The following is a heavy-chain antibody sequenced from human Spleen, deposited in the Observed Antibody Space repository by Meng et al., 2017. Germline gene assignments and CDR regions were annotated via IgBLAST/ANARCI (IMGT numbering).Heavy chain of an antibody. Sequence: SLKISCAASGFTFDDYAMHWVRQAPGKGLEWVSGISWNSGSIGYADSVKGRFTISRDNAKNPLYLQMNSLRAEDTALYYCAKGPNYGDSSVDAFDIWGQGTMVTVSS. CDR3: AKGPNYGDSSVDAFDI. D-gene: IGHD4-17*01. J-gene: IGHJ3*02. CDR1: GFTFDDYA. CDR2: ISWNSGSI. V-gene: IGHV3-9*01.